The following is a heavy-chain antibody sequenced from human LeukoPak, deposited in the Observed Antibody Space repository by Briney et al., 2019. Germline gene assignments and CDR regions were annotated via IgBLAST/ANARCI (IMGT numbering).Heavy chain of an antibody. Sequence: SETLSLTCTVSGGSISSYYWSWIRQPPGKGLEWIGSIYYSGRTYYNPSLKSRVTISVDMSKDQFSLKLTSVTAAGTAVYYCARDHLFASDFFDCWGQGTLVTVSS. J-gene: IGHJ4*02. CDR2: IYYSGRT. V-gene: IGHV4-39*07. CDR1: GGSISSYY. CDR3: ARDHLFASDFFDC. D-gene: IGHD2/OR15-2a*01.